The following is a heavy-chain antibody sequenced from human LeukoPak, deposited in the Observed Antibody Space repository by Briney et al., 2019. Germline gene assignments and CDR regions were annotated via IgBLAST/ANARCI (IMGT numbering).Heavy chain of an antibody. J-gene: IGHJ4*02. Sequence: GGSLRLSCVASGFTFTSYAISWVRQAPGKGLEWASTISNSDGNTYYADSVKGRFTISRDNSKNTLYLQMNSLTAEDTAIYYCATATGTLGNWGQGTLVTVSS. CDR3: ATATGTLGN. CDR2: ISNSDGNT. CDR1: GFTFTSYA. V-gene: IGHV3-23*01. D-gene: IGHD1-1*01.